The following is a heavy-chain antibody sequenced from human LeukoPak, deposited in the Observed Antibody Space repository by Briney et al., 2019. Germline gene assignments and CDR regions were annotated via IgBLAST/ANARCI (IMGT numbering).Heavy chain of an antibody. CDR1: GGSISSGSYY. V-gene: IGHV4-61*02. CDR2: IYTSGST. CDR3: ARARSWDSSGYFGY. J-gene: IGHJ4*02. D-gene: IGHD3-22*01. Sequence: PSQTLSLTCTVSGGSISSGSYYWSWIRQPAGKGLEWIGRIYTSGSTNYNPSLKSRVTISVDTSKNQFSLKLSSVTAADTAVYYCARARSWDSSGYFGYWGQGTLVTVSS.